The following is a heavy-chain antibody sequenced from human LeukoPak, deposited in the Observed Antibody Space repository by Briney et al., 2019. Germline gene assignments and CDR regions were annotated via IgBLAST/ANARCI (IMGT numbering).Heavy chain of an antibody. J-gene: IGHJ4*02. V-gene: IGHV3-30*04. Sequence: GRSLRLSCAASGFTFSSYAMRWVRQAPGKGLEWVAVISYDGSKKYYADSVKGRFTISRDNSKNTLYLQMNSLRAEDTAVYYCARERRGSFDYWGQGTLVTVSS. CDR2: ISYDGSKK. D-gene: IGHD3-10*01. CDR1: GFTFSSYA. CDR3: ARERRGSFDY.